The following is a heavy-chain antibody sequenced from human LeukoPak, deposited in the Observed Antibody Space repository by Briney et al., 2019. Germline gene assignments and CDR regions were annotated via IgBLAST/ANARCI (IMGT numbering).Heavy chain of an antibody. D-gene: IGHD3-22*01. CDR2: IKQDGSEK. Sequence: GGSLRLSCTTSGFNFRAYWMTWVRQAPGKGLEWVANIKQDGSEKYYVDSVKGRFTISRDNAKNSLYLQMNSLRAEDTAVYYCAGMKVGYWGQGTLVTVSS. J-gene: IGHJ4*02. V-gene: IGHV3-7*01. CDR1: GFNFRAYW. CDR3: AGMKVGY.